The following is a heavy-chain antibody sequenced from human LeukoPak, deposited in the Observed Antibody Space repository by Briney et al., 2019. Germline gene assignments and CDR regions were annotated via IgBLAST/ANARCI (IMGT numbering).Heavy chain of an antibody. V-gene: IGHV4-4*07. CDR1: GGSINSYY. J-gene: IGHJ4*02. CDR3: ARDRGSSLYFDN. CDR2: IYTTGTT. Sequence: SETLSLTCTVSGGSINSYYWGWVRQPAGKGLEWIGRIYTTGTTNYSPSLKSRLTMSLDTSKNQFSLKLRSVTAADTAVYYCARDRGSSLYFDNWGQGTLVTVSS. D-gene: IGHD6-13*01.